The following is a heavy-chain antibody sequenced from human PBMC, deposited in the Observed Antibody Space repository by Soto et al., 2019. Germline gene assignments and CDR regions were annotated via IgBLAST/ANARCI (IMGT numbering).Heavy chain of an antibody. D-gene: IGHD3-22*01. Sequence: ASVKVSCKASGYTFTSYGISWVRQAPGQGLEWMGWINPSDGNRNFAQKFEDRVTMTTATSTNTVFLELRSLKSDDTAIYYCARDRLRGYDSSGFYSWGQGTLVTVSS. CDR2: INPSDGNR. CDR1: GYTFTSYG. J-gene: IGHJ4*02. V-gene: IGHV1-18*01. CDR3: ARDRLRGYDSSGFYS.